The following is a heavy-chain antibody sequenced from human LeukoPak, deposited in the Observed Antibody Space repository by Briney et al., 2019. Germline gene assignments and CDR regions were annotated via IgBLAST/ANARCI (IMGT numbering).Heavy chain of an antibody. V-gene: IGHV3-11*06. D-gene: IGHD2-8*02. CDR1: GFPFTSGFTFSDSY. CDR3: ARGGTGAFDY. Sequence: GGSLRLSCAASGFPFTSGFTFSDSYMRWISQAPGTGLEWVSYISSTSAYTSHADSVRGRFTISRDNANNSLFLQMNGLRAEDTALYYCARGGTGAFDYWGQGTLVTVSS. CDR2: ISSTSAYT. J-gene: IGHJ4*02.